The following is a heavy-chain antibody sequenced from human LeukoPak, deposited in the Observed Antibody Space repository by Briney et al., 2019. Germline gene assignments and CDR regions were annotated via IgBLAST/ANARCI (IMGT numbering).Heavy chain of an antibody. D-gene: IGHD6-13*01. CDR1: GGSISSSSDY. Sequence: PSETLSLTCTVPGGSISSSSDYWGWIRRPPGKGLEWIGRIYYSGSTYYNPSLKSRVTISVDTSKNQFSLKLSSVTAADTAVYYCARAGKIAAAGTHLDYWGQGTLVTVSS. J-gene: IGHJ4*02. V-gene: IGHV4-39*01. CDR3: ARAGKIAAAGTHLDY. CDR2: IYYSGST.